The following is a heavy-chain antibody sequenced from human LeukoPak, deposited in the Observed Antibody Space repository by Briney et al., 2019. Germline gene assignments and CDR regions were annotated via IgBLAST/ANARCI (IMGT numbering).Heavy chain of an antibody. CDR2: ISGSGGSK. CDR3: ANRGRIAAAGQFDY. Sequence: GESLKISCAASGFTFSSYAMSWVRQAPGKGLEWVSAISGSGGSKYYADSVKGRFTISRDNSKNTLYLQMNSLRAEDTAVYHCANRGRIAAAGQFDYWGQGTLVSVSS. J-gene: IGHJ4*02. D-gene: IGHD6-13*01. V-gene: IGHV3-23*01. CDR1: GFTFSSYA.